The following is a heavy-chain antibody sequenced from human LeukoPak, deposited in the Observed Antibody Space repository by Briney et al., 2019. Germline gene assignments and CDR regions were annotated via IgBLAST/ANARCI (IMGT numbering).Heavy chain of an antibody. Sequence: GGSLRLSCAASGFTLSSYGMHWVRQAPGKGLEWVAFIQYDVSSEYYADSVKGRFTVSRDNSRNTLYLQMNSLRAEDTAVYYCARQYYDFWSGYLSSGDDAFDIWGQGTMVTVSS. J-gene: IGHJ3*02. V-gene: IGHV3-30*02. D-gene: IGHD3-3*01. CDR1: GFTLSSYG. CDR2: IQYDVSSE. CDR3: ARQYYDFWSGYLSSGDDAFDI.